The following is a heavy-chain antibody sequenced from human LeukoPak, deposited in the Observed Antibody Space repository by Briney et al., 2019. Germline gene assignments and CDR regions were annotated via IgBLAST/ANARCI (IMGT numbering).Heavy chain of an antibody. D-gene: IGHD3-22*01. J-gene: IGHJ2*01. Sequence: TLSLTCTFSGDSINSGNSCWAWIRQHPEKGLEWIGYISYSASTYYNPSLKSRLTMSVDTSKNQFSLKLSSVTAADTAVYYCARVPVGNYYYTTGYFDLWGRGTLVTVSS. CDR3: ARVPVGNYYYTTGYFDL. CDR2: ISYSAST. CDR1: GDSINSGNSC. V-gene: IGHV4-31*03.